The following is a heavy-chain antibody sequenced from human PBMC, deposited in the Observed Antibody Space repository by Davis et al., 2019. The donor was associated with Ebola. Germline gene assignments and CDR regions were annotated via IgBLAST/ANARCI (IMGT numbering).Heavy chain of an antibody. CDR3: AREDSPTADIVVVPAGY. D-gene: IGHD2-2*01. J-gene: IGHJ4*02. CDR2: INPNSGGT. CDR1: GYTFSGYY. Sequence: ASVKVSCKASGYTFSGYYMHWVRQAPGQGLEWMGWINPNSGGTNYAQKFQGWVTMTRDTSISTAYMELSRLRSDDTAVYYCAREDSPTADIVVVPAGYWGQGTLVTVSS. V-gene: IGHV1-2*04.